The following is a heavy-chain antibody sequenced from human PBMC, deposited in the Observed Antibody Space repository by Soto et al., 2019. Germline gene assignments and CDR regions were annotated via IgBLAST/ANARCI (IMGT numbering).Heavy chain of an antibody. V-gene: IGHV3-21*01. Sequence: PGGSLSLCCAASGFIFTSYSIVWVPRAPWKWLEWVSSISSRSDSIYYADSVKGRFTISRDNAQNSLYLQMNSLTSEDTAVYYCARDRSADRFVQYFQHWGPGTLVTVSS. CDR1: GFIFTSYS. CDR3: ARDRSADRFVQYFQH. J-gene: IGHJ1*01. CDR2: ISSRSDSI. D-gene: IGHD6-19*01.